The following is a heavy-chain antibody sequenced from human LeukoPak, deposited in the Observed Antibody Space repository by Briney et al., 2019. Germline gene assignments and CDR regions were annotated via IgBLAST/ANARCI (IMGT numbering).Heavy chain of an antibody. J-gene: IGHJ4*02. Sequence: SETLSLTCTVSGGSISSYYWSWIRQPPGKGLEWVGDIYYSGSTNYNPSLKSRVTISVDTSKNQFSLKLSSVTAADTAVYYCARVQGLYYYGSGRYYFDYWGQGTLVTVSS. CDR3: ARVQGLYYYGSGRYYFDY. D-gene: IGHD3-10*01. CDR2: IYYSGST. CDR1: GGSISSYY. V-gene: IGHV4-59*01.